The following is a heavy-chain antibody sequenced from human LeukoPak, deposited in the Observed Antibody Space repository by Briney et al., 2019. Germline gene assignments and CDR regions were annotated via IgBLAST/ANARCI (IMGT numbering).Heavy chain of an antibody. Sequence: GGSLRLSCAASGFTFSSYSMNWVRQAPGKGLEWVSSISSSSSYIYYADSVKGRFTISRDNSKNTLYLQMNSLRAEDTAVYYCVKETGDSDAFDIWGQGTTVTVSS. D-gene: IGHD3-10*01. CDR2: ISSSSSYI. CDR3: VKETGDSDAFDI. CDR1: GFTFSSYS. J-gene: IGHJ3*02. V-gene: IGHV3-21*04.